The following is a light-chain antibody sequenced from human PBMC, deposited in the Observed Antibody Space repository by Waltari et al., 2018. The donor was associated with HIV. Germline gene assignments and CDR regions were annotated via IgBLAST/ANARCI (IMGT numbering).Light chain of an antibody. CDR1: QSVLYSSNNKNY. Sequence: DIVMTQSPDSLAVSLGERATINCKSSQSVLYSSNNKNYVAWYQQKPGQSPKLLVYWASTREFGVPERFSGSGSGTDFTLTISSLQAEDVAVYYCPQYHSGPTFGQGTKVEIK. CDR3: PQYHSGPT. J-gene: IGKJ1*01. CDR2: WAS. V-gene: IGKV4-1*01.